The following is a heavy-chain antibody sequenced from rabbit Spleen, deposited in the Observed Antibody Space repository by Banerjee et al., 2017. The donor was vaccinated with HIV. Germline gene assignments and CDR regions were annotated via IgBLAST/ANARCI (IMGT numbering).Heavy chain of an antibody. CDR2: IDPLFGST. Sequence: QEQLVESGGGLVQPGGSLKLSCKASGFDFSRYGVSWVRQAPGKGLEWIGYIDPLFGSTYYASWVKGRFTISKTSSTVTLQMTSLTAADTATYFCARDSGSSFSSYGMDLWGQGTLVTVS. V-gene: IGHV1S39*01. CDR1: GFDFSRYG. D-gene: IGHD8-1*01. J-gene: IGHJ6*01. CDR3: ARDSGSSFSSYGMDL.